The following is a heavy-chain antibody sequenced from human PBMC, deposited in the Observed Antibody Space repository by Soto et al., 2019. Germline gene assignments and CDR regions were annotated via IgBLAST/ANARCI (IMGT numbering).Heavy chain of an antibody. V-gene: IGHV4-59*08. J-gene: IGHJ4*02. CDR3: ARLGGYYQALDS. D-gene: IGHD3-22*01. Sequence: PSETLSLTCTVSGGSINNYYWTWIRQPPGKGLEWIGYIYYSGSANYNPSLRSRVAISVDTSKNQFSLKLSSVTAADTAVYYCARLGGYYQALDSWGQGTLVTVSS. CDR1: GGSINNYY. CDR2: IYYSGSA.